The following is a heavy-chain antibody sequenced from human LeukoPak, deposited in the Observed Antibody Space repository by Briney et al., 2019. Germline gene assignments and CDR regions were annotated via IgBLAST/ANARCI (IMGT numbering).Heavy chain of an antibody. CDR3: ASGSITMVRGAYFDY. Sequence: PGGSLRLSCAASGFTFSSYSMNWVRQAPGKGLEWVSYISSSSSTIYYADSVKGRFTISRDNAKNSLYLQMDSLRAEDTAVYYCASGSITMVRGAYFDYWGQGTLVTVSS. CDR2: ISSSSSTI. J-gene: IGHJ4*02. CDR1: GFTFSSYS. V-gene: IGHV3-48*01. D-gene: IGHD3-10*01.